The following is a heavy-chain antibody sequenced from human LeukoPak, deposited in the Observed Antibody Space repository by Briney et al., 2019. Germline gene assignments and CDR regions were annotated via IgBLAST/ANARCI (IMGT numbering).Heavy chain of an antibody. V-gene: IGHV4-59*08. D-gene: IGHD6-19*01. CDR2: IHYSGST. CDR3: ARWYSSGWAFDY. J-gene: IGHJ4*02. Sequence: MSSETLSLPCPVSGGTISSYYWNWIRQPPGEGLEWIGYIHYSGSTKYNPSLKSRVTISVDTSKNQFSLKLSSVTAADTAVYYCARWYSSGWAFDYWGQGTLVTVSS. CDR1: GGTISSYY.